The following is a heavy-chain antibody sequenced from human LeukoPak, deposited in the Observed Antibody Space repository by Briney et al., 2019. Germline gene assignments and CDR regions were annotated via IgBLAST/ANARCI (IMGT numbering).Heavy chain of an antibody. CDR3: AREYYDSSGRKHAFDI. V-gene: IGHV1-2*02. D-gene: IGHD3-22*01. Sequence: GASGKVSCKASGYTFTDYYMHWVRQAPGQGLEWMGWIDPHSGGTNYAQKFQGRVTMTRDTSISTAYMELSRLRSDDTAVYYCAREYYDSSGRKHAFDIWGQGTMVTVSS. CDR1: GYTFTDYY. J-gene: IGHJ3*02. CDR2: IDPHSGGT.